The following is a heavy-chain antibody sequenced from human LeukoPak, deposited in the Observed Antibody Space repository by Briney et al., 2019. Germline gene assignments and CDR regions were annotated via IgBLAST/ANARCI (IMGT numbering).Heavy chain of an antibody. CDR2: ISGGGGST. CDR1: GFTFSSYA. Sequence: PGGSLRLSCAGSGFTFSSYAMSWVRQAPGKGLEWVSAISGGGGSTYYADSVKGRFTISRDNSNNMLYLQMSSLRAEDTAVYYCAEDFASGWSHNWFDPWGQGTLVTVSS. J-gene: IGHJ5*02. V-gene: IGHV3-23*01. D-gene: IGHD6-19*01. CDR3: AEDFASGWSHNWFDP.